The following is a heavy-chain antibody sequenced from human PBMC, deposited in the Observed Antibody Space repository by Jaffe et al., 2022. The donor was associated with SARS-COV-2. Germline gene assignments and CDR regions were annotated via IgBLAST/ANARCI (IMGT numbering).Heavy chain of an antibody. V-gene: IGHV3-72*01. CDR3: ARGPSAATENFYYPMDV. D-gene: IGHD6-13*01. Sequence: EVQLVESGGGLVQPGGSLRLSCAASGFTFSAHFMEWVRQAPGKGLEWVGRIRHKPHGSTTEYAASVKGRFTISRDDSKNSLYLQMNSLETEDTAVYFCARGPSAATENFYYPMDVWGQGTTVIVSS. CDR1: GFTFSAHF. J-gene: IGHJ6*02. CDR2: IRHKPHGSTT.